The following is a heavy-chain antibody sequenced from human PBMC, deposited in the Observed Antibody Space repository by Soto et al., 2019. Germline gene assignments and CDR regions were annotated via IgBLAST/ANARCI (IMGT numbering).Heavy chain of an antibody. J-gene: IGHJ4*02. D-gene: IGHD5-18*01. Sequence: SETLSLTCTVSGGSISSGDYYWSWIRQPPGKGLEWIGYIYYSGSTYYNPSLKSRLNISVDTSKNQFSLKLSSVTAADTAVYYCASSRYGYTFYDYWGQGTLVTVSS. V-gene: IGHV4-30-4*01. CDR2: IYYSGST. CDR1: GGSISSGDYY. CDR3: ASSRYGYTFYDY.